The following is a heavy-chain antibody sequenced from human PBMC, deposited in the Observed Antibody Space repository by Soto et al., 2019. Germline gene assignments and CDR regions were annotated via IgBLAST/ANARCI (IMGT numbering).Heavy chain of an antibody. CDR2: IYYSGST. J-gene: IGHJ6*02. Sequence: QVQLQESGPGLVKPSQTLSLTCTVSGGSISSGDYYWSWIRQPPGKGLEWIGYIYYSGSTYYNPSLKSRVTISVDTSKNQFSLKLSSVTAADTAVYYCARDRERGSYPFPYYYYGMDVWGQGTTVTVSS. CDR1: GGSISSGDYY. V-gene: IGHV4-30-4*01. D-gene: IGHD1-26*01. CDR3: ARDRERGSYPFPYYYYGMDV.